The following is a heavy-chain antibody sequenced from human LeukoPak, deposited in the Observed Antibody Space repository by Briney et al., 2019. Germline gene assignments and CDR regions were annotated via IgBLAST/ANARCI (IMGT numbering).Heavy chain of an antibody. CDR3: AKIAPWGAVTTTDGFDY. D-gene: IGHD4-17*01. J-gene: IGHJ4*02. Sequence: GGSLRLSCAASGFSFSNYAMSWVRQAPGKGLEWVSSISDSGAATYYADSVKGRFTVSRDNSKNTLYLQLNSLGAEDTAVYYCAKIAPWGAVTTTDGFDYWGQGTLVIVSS. CDR2: ISDSGAAT. V-gene: IGHV3-23*01. CDR1: GFSFSNYA.